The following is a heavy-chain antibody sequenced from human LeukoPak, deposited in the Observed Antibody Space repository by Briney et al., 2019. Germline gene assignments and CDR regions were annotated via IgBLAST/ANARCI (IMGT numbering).Heavy chain of an antibody. D-gene: IGHD5-18*01. V-gene: IGHV4-59*08. CDR1: GGSISSYY. CDR3: VSPRGFSYGYFDY. J-gene: IGHJ4*02. Sequence: SETLSLTCTVSGGSISSYYWTWIRQPPGKGLEWTGYIYYSGSTNYNPSLKSRVTISADTSKNQFSLTLGSVSATDTAVYYCVSPRGFSYGYFDYWGQGTLVTVSS. CDR2: IYYSGST.